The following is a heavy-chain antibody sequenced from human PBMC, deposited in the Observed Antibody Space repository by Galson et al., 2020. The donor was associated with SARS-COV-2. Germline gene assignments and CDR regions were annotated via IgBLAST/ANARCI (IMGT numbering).Heavy chain of an antibody. CDR3: AKDFSPGRPDAFEI. D-gene: IGHD1-26*01. V-gene: IGHV3-23*01. CDR1: GVTFSSYA. Sequence: GGSLRLSCAASGVTFSSYAMTWVRQAPGTGLEWVSTISGADDSTSYADSVKGRFTISRDNSKTTLYLQMNSLRAEDTAIYYCAKDFSPGRPDAFEIWGQGTMVTVSS. CDR2: ISGADDST. J-gene: IGHJ3*02.